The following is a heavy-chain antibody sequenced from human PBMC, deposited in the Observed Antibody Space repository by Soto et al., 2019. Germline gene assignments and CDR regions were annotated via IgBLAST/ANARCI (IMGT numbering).Heavy chain of an antibody. CDR2: IYSGGST. CDR1: GCTASSNY. CDR3: ASIYDSSGYYYGNNWFDP. D-gene: IGHD3-22*01. Sequence: GGSLRLSCAASGCTASSNYMTLVRPAPEKVLEWVSVIYSGGSTYYADSVKGRFTISRHNSKNTLYLQMNSLRAEDTAVYYCASIYDSSGYYYGNNWFDPWGQGTLVTVSS. J-gene: IGHJ5*02. V-gene: IGHV3-53*04.